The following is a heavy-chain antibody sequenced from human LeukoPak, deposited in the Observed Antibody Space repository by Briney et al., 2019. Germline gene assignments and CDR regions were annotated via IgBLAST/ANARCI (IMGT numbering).Heavy chain of an antibody. CDR1: GYTFTSYD. J-gene: IGHJ6*02. V-gene: IGHV1-8*01. Sequence: ASVKVSCKASGYTFTSYDINWVRQAIGQGLEWMGWMNPNSGNTGYAQKFQGRVTMTRNTSISTAYMELSSLRSEDTAVYYCARRKITMVRGVPSTYYYGMDVWGQGTTVTVSS. D-gene: IGHD3-10*01. CDR3: ARRKITMVRGVPSTYYYGMDV. CDR2: MNPNSGNT.